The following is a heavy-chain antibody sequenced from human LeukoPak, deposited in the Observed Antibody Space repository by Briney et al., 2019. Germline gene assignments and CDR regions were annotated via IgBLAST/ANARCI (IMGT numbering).Heavy chain of an antibody. CDR1: GITLSNYG. J-gene: IGHJ4*02. V-gene: IGHV3-7*04. Sequence: GGSLRLSCAVSGITLSNYGMSWVRQAPGKGLEWVANIKQDGSEKYYVDSVKGRFTISRDNAKNSLYLQMNSLRAEDTAVYYCARGAAAGTPFDYWGQGTLVTVSS. CDR3: ARGAAAGTPFDY. D-gene: IGHD6-13*01. CDR2: IKQDGSEK.